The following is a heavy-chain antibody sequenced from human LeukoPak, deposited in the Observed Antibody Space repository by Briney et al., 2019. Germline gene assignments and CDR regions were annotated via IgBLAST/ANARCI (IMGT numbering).Heavy chain of an antibody. V-gene: IGHV4-39*01. Sequence: SETLSLTCTVSGVSISSSSYYWRWIRQPPGTGLQRIGSIYYSGSTYYNPSLKSRVTISVDTSKNQFSLKLSSVTAADTAVYYCAGVPGARLGELSLPFDYWGQGTLVTVSS. CDR1: GVSISSSSYY. D-gene: IGHD3-16*02. CDR3: AGVPGARLGELSLPFDY. CDR2: IYYSGST. J-gene: IGHJ4*02.